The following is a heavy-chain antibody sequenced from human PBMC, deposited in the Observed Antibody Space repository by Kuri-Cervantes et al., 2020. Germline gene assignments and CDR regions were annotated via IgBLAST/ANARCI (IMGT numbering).Heavy chain of an antibody. V-gene: IGHV1-8*02. D-gene: IGHD4-11*01. CDR1: GYTFTGYY. CDR3: ARGPSFSDSYYYYYMDV. CDR2: MNPKSGNT. J-gene: IGHJ6*03. Sequence: ASVKVSCKASGYTFTGYYMHWVRQAPGQGLEWMGWMNPKSGNTAYAQKFQGRLTMTRSTSISTAYMELSSLRFEDTAVYYCARGPSFSDSYYYYYMDVWGKGTTVTVSS.